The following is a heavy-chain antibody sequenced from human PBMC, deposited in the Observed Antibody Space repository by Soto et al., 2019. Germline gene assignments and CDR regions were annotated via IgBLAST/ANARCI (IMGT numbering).Heavy chain of an antibody. V-gene: IGHV3-23*01. CDR2: VSGSAGST. J-gene: IGHJ4*02. CDR1: GFTFSSYA. Sequence: EVQLLESGGGLVQPGGSLRLSCAASGFTFSSYAISWVRQPPGKGLEWVSDVSGSAGSTYHADSVKGRFNFSGDNPKNTVYLHMNSLKAGDTAVYYCAKVPFKAGALYDFDYWGQGSLVTVCS. CDR3: AKVPFKAGALYDFDY. D-gene: IGHD1-26*01.